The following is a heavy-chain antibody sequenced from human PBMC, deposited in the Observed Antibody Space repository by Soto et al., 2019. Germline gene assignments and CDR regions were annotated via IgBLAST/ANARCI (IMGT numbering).Heavy chain of an antibody. CDR2: VHHSGNT. D-gene: IGHD2-8*01. V-gene: IGHV1-69*06. J-gene: IGHJ5*02. CDR1: GGTFSSYA. CDR3: AKWHPLDP. Sequence: QVQLVQSGAEVKKPGSSVKVSCKASGGTFSSYAISWVRQAPGQGLEWMGEVHHSGNTNYNPSLKGRVTMSVDKSKNQFSLMLRSVTAADTAIYYCAKWHPLDPWGQGTLVTVSS.